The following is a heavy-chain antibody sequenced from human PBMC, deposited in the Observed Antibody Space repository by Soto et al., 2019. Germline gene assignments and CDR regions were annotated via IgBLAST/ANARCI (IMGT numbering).Heavy chain of an antibody. J-gene: IGHJ6*02. V-gene: IGHV1-2*04. CDR2: INPNSGGT. CDR1: GYTFTGYY. D-gene: IGHD5-12*01. Sequence: ASVKVSCKASGYTFTGYYMHWVRQAPGQGLEWMGWINPNSGGTNYAQKFQGWVTMTRDTSISTAYMELSRLRSDDTAVYYCARGVIVATIPTLYGMDVWGQGTTVTVSS. CDR3: ARGVIVATIPTLYGMDV.